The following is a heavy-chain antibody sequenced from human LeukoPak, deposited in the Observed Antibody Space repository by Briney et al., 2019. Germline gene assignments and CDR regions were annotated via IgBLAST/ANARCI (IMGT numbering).Heavy chain of an antibody. CDR1: GYSVSSGYY. CDR3: ARDGSGSSNYDYYGMDV. V-gene: IGHV4-38-2*02. CDR2: IYHSGDT. D-gene: IGHD3-10*01. J-gene: IGHJ6*02. Sequence: SETLSLTCTVSGYSVSSGYYWGWIRQPPGKGLEWIASIYHSGDTYYNPSLRSRVTISLDTSKNQLSLKLSSVTAADTAVYYCARDGSGSSNYDYYGMDVWGQGTTVTVSS.